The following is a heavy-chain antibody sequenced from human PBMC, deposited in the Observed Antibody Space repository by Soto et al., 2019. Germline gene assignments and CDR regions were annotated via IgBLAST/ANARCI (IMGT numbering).Heavy chain of an antibody. Sequence: GGSLRLSCAASGFTFSSYAMSWVRQAPGKGLEWVSAISGSGGSTYYADSVKGRFTISRDNSKNTLCLQMNSLRAEDTAVYYCAKDSSMYSSSSPAFDPWGQGTLVTVSS. V-gene: IGHV3-23*01. CDR1: GFTFSSYA. CDR3: AKDSSMYSSSSPAFDP. D-gene: IGHD6-6*01. CDR2: ISGSGGST. J-gene: IGHJ5*02.